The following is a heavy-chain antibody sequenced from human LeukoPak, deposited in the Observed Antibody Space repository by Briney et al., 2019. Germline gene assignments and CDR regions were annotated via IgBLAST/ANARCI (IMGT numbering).Heavy chain of an antibody. CDR2: INSDGTST. D-gene: IGHD2-15*01. Sequence: GGSLRLSCAASGFTFSTFWMHWVRQAPGKGLVWVSRINSDGTSTSYADSVKGRFTISRDNTKNTLYLQMNSLRAEDTAVYYCARDGYGGFDYWGQGTLVTVSS. J-gene: IGHJ4*02. V-gene: IGHV3-74*01. CDR3: ARDGYGGFDY. CDR1: GFTFSTFW.